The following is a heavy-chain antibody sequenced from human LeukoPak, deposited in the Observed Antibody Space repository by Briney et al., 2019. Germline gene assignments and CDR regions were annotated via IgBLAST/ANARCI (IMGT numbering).Heavy chain of an antibody. Sequence: SETLSLTCTVSGGSISSYYWSWIRQPAGKGLEWIGRIYTSGSTNYNPSLKSRVTMSVDTSKNQFSLKLSSVTAADTAVYYCARDRIGYCTSGVCYTSSSSSWYWFDPWGQGTLVTVSS. J-gene: IGHJ5*02. CDR1: GGSISSYY. V-gene: IGHV4-4*07. CDR2: IYTSGST. CDR3: ARDRIGYCTSGVCYTSSSSSWYWFDP. D-gene: IGHD2-8*01.